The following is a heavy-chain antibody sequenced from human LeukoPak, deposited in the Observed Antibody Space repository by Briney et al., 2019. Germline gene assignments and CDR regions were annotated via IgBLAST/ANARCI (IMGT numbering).Heavy chain of an antibody. Sequence: GGSLRLSCAASGFTVSSNYMSWFRQAPGKGREGGSVSYSGGSTYYADSVKGRCTISRDNSKNTLYLQMNSLSAEDTAVYYCARVRSLPTAPTNWYFVLWGRGTLVTVSS. J-gene: IGHJ2*01. D-gene: IGHD4-17*01. V-gene: IGHV3-53*01. CDR3: ARVRSLPTAPTNWYFVL. CDR1: GFTVSSNY. CDR2: SYSGGST.